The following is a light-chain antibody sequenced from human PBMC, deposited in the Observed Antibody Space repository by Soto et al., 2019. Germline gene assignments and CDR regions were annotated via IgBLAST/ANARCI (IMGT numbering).Light chain of an antibody. CDR3: QQANSFPIT. J-gene: IGKJ5*01. Sequence: DIQMTQSPSSVSASVGDRVTITCRASQGISSWLAWYQKKPGKAPNLLIYAASSLQSGVPSRFSGSESGTDFTLTISSLPPEDCAIYFCQQANSFPITFGQGTRLEIK. CDR2: AAS. V-gene: IGKV1-12*01. CDR1: QGISSW.